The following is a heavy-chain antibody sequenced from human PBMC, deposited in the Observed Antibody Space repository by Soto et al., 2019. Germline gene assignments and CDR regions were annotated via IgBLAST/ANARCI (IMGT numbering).Heavy chain of an antibody. CDR1: GGSISSYY. CDR2: IYYSGST. D-gene: IGHD4-17*01. CDR3: ASSYGDYIYYFDY. J-gene: IGHJ4*02. Sequence: SETLSLTCTVSGGSISSYYWSWIRQPPGKGLEWIGYIYYSGSTNYNPSLKSRVTISVDTSKNQFSLKLSSVTAADTAVYYCASSYGDYIYYFDYWGQGTLVTVSS. V-gene: IGHV4-59*01.